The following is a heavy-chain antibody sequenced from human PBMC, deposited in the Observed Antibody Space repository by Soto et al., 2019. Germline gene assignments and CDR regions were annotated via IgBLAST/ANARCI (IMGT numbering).Heavy chain of an antibody. D-gene: IGHD2-21*01. V-gene: IGHV4-34*01. J-gene: IGHJ5*02. Sequence: SETLSLTCAVYGGSFSGYYWSWIRQPPGKGLEWIGEINHSGSTNYNPSLKSRVTISVDTSKNQFSLKLSSVTAADTAVYYCARASRRSRWCPGSWFHPWGQGTLVTVSS. CDR2: INHSGST. CDR1: GGSFSGYY. CDR3: ARASRRSRWCPGSWFHP.